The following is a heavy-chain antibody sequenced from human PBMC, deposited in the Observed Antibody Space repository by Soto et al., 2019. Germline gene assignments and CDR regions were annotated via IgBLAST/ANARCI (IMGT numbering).Heavy chain of an antibody. CDR3: TTGSVEGI. CDR1: GFSFNEAW. CDR2: IKTSAGGGAT. D-gene: IGHD2-15*01. V-gene: IGHV3-15*07. J-gene: IGHJ6*02. Sequence: EVQLVESAGGLVKPGGSLRLSCVASGFSFNEAWMHWVRQAPGEGLEWVGRIKTSAGGGATDYAAPEQGRFTISRDDSKNALYLHMNSLRTEDTAIYYCTTGSVEGIWGQGTTVTVSS.